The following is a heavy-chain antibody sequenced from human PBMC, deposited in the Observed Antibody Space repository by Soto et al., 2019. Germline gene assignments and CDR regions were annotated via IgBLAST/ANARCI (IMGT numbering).Heavy chain of an antibody. D-gene: IGHD3-22*01. CDR2: IAHNGKGQ. V-gene: IGHV3-30*18. J-gene: IGHJ4*01. Sequence: VQLVQSGGGVVQPGRSLRLSCAASGFIFSNYGMHWVRQAPGKGLVWVAGIAHNGKGQYYADSVKGRFTISRDNSKNPLNLQMSSQRADDTAALYGANEPTDRVGYMRDLWGQGTMVTVSS. CDR1: GFIFSNYG. CDR3: ANEPTDRVGYMRDL.